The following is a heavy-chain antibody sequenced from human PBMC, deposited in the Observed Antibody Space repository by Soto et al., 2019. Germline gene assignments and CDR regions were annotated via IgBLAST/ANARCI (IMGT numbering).Heavy chain of an antibody. D-gene: IGHD6-13*01. V-gene: IGHV1-8*02. Sequence: ASVKVSCNASGDDFTANDINWVRQAYGQGVVWMGWMNPINGTTGSARRFQGRVSMTRNTATGTAYLELTSLRSGDTAVYYCGRSPSPRAPAGGTPFYYAMDVSGQGTTVTVSS. J-gene: IGHJ6*02. CDR1: GDDFTAND. CDR2: MNPINGTT. CDR3: GRSPSPRAPAGGTPFYYAMDV.